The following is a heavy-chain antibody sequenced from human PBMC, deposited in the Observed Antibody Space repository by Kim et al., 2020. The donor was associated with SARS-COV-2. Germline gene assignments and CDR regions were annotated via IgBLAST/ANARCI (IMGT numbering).Heavy chain of an antibody. CDR2: IYPGDSDT. CDR1: GYSFTSYW. Sequence: GESLKISCKGSGYSFTSYWIGWVRQMPGKGLEWMGIIYPGDSDTRYSPSFQGQVTISADKSISTAYLQWSSLKASDTAMYYCARRGIAAAVEYYYYGMDVWGQGTTVTVSS. J-gene: IGHJ6*02. CDR3: ARRGIAAAVEYYYYGMDV. V-gene: IGHV5-51*01. D-gene: IGHD6-13*01.